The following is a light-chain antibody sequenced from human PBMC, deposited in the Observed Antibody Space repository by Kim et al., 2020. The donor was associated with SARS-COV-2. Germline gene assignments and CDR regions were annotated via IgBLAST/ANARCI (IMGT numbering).Light chain of an antibody. J-gene: IGKJ1*01. CDR3: QQYNSYSQT. CDR1: QTINTW. Sequence: ASVGARATIPCRASQTINTWLAWYQQKPWKAPKLLIYDASSLESGVPSRFSGSGSGTEFTLTISSLQPDDFATYYCQQYNSYSQTFGQGTKVEIK. CDR2: DAS. V-gene: IGKV1-5*01.